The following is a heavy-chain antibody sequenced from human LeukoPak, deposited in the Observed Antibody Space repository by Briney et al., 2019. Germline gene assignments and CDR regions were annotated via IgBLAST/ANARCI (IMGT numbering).Heavy chain of an antibody. Sequence: PSETLSLTCTVSGGSISNSNYYWGWIRQPPGKGLEWIGSIYYSGTTYYNPSLKSRVTISVDTSKNQFSLKLSSVTAADTAVFYCARRRGYCGNDCYNFDYWGQGTLVTVSP. CDR2: IYYSGTT. V-gene: IGHV4-39*01. CDR1: GGSISNSNYY. D-gene: IGHD2-21*01. CDR3: ARRRGYCGNDCYNFDY. J-gene: IGHJ4*02.